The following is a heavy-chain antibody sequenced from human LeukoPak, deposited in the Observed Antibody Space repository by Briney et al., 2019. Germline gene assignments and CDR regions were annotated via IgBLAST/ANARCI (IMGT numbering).Heavy chain of an antibody. J-gene: IGHJ4*02. CDR2: IYYSGST. CDR3: AGRNYYDSSGCYSNDY. V-gene: IGHV4-39*07. CDR1: GGSISSSSYY. Sequence: SETLSLTCTVSGGSISSSSYYWGWIRQPPGKGLEWIGSIYYSGSTYYNPSLKSRVTISVDTSKNQFSLKLSSVTAADTAAYYCAGRNYYDSSGCYSNDYWGQGTLVTVSS. D-gene: IGHD3-22*01.